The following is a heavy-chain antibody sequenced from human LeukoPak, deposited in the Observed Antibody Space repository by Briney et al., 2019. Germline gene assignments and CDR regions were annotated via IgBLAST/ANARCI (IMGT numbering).Heavy chain of an antibody. D-gene: IGHD3-10*01. CDR2: IYYSGST. CDR3: ARGLVVRGVIWAFYYYMDV. J-gene: IGHJ6*03. CDR1: GGSISSSSYY. V-gene: IGHV4-39*07. Sequence: SETLSLTCTVSGGSISSSSYYWGWIRQPPGKGLEWIGSIYYSGSTYYNPSLKSRVTISVDTSKNQFSLKLSSVTAADTAVYYCARGLVVRGVIWAFYYYMDVWGKGTTVTVSS.